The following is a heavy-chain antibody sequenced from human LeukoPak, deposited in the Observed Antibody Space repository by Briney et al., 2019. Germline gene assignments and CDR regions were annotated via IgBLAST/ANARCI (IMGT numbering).Heavy chain of an antibody. Sequence: SETLSLTCTVSGGSISSSSYYWGWIRQPPGKGLEWIGEINHSGSTNYNPSLRSRVTISVDTSKNQFSLKLSSVTAADTAVYYCAEDLGITIDLFDYWGQGTLVTVSS. D-gene: IGHD3-10*01. CDR1: GGSISSSSYY. CDR2: INHSGST. J-gene: IGHJ4*02. CDR3: AEDLGITIDLFDY. V-gene: IGHV4-39*07.